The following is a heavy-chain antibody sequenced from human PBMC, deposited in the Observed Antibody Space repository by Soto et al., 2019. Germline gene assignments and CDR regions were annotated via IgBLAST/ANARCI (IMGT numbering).Heavy chain of an antibody. CDR1: GGSISSYY. V-gene: IGHV4-59*04. D-gene: IGHD3-3*01. J-gene: IGHJ5*02. CDR3: ATRITVFGLLIPPFDP. CDR2: IYPTGGT. Sequence: SETLSLTCTVSGGSISSYYWSWIRQPPGKGLEWIGEIYPTGGTDYNPSLKSRVTMSVDTSKNQFSLRLSSVTAADTAIYYCATRITVFGLLIPPFDPWGQGTQVTVSS.